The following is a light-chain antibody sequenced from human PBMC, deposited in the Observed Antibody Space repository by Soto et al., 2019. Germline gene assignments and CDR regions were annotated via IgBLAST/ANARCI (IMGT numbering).Light chain of an antibody. CDR1: QSVSSN. J-gene: IGKJ1*01. Sequence: EIVMTQSPATLSVSPGERVTLSCWASQSVSSNLAWYQQKPGQAPRLLVYGASTRASDVPARFSGSGSGTGFILTINSLQSEDFAFYFCQQYNTWPRTFGQGTEVEIK. V-gene: IGKV3-15*01. CDR3: QQYNTWPRT. CDR2: GAS.